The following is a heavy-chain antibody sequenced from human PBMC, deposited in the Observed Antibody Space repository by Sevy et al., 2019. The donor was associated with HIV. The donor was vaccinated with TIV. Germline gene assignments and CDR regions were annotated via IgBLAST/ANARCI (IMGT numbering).Heavy chain of an antibody. D-gene: IGHD3-22*01. CDR2: IYYSGST. V-gene: IGHV4-59*08. Sequence: TLSLTCTVSGGSISSYYWSWIRQPPGKGLEWIGYIYYSGSTNYNPSLKSRVTISVDTSKNQFSLKLSSVTAADTAVYYCARHVPTYYYDSSGFDYWGQGTLVTVSS. CDR3: ARHVPTYYYDSSGFDY. CDR1: GGSISSYY. J-gene: IGHJ4*02.